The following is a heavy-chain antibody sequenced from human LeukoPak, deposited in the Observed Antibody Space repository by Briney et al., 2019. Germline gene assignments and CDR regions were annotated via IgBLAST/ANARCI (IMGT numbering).Heavy chain of an antibody. CDR1: GYTFTGYY. D-gene: IGHD3-10*01. V-gene: IGHV1-2*02. CDR2: INPNSGGT. CDR3: ARYGSGSPVRASYYYGMDV. Sequence: EASVKVSCKASGYTFTGYYMHWVRQAPGQGLEWMGWINPNSGGTNYAQKFQGRVTMTRDTSISTAYMELSRLRSDDTAVYYCARYGSGSPVRASYYYGMDVWGQGTTVTVSS. J-gene: IGHJ6*02.